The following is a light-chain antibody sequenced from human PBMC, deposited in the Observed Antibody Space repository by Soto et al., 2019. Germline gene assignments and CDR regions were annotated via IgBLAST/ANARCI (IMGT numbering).Light chain of an antibody. J-gene: IGLJ1*01. CDR1: SSNIGAGYD. CDR2: NNN. CDR3: QSYASSLSGSYG. V-gene: IGLV1-40*01. Sequence: QSVLTQPPSVSGAPGQRVTISCTGSSSNIGAGYDVHWYQRLPGTAPKVLIYNNNNRPSGVPDRFSGYKSDTSASLAITGLQAEDEADYYCQSYASSLSGSYGFGTGTKLTVL.